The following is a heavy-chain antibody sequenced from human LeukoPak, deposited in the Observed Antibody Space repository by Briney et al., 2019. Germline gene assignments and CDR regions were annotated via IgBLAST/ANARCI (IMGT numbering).Heavy chain of an antibody. J-gene: IGHJ4*02. CDR1: GFTFINHA. Sequence: GGSLRLSCAASGFTFINHAMTWVRQAPGKGLEWVSAIGGSGGVTYYADSVRGRFTISRDNSKNTLYLQMNSLRADHTSVYYCAKDHNDFWSGYPPKWGQGTLVAVSS. CDR2: IGGSGGVT. CDR3: AKDHNDFWSGYPPK. D-gene: IGHD3-3*01. V-gene: IGHV3-23*01.